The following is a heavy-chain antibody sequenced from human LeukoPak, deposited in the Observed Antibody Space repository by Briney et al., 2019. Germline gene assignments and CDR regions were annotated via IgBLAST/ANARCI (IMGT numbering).Heavy chain of an antibody. CDR3: ARVGGRYYYYGMDV. CDR2: IKQDGSEK. V-gene: IGHV3-7*01. D-gene: IGHD3-10*01. CDR1: GFTFSSYW. J-gene: IGHJ6*02. Sequence: GGSLRLSCEASGFTFSSYWMSWVRQAPGKGLEWVANIKQDGSEKYYVDSVKGRFTISRDNAKNSLYLQMNSLRAEDTAVYYCARVGGRYYYYGMDVWGQGTTVTVSS.